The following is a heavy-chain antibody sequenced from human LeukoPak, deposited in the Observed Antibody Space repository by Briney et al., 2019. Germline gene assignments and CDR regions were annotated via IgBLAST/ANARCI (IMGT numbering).Heavy chain of an antibody. CDR1: GGSMTIDNYY. V-gene: IGHV4-39*07. CDR2: VFYSGTT. D-gene: IGHD6-6*01. CDR3: ARDRSVGVLPAPPFDF. J-gene: IGHJ4*02. Sequence: SETLSLTCTVSGGSMTIDNYYWAWIRQPPWKGLEWLGSVFYSGTTYYNPSLKSRLTISADTSKNQFSLTLTSVTAADTAVYYCARDRSVGVLPAPPFDFWGQGTLVTVSS.